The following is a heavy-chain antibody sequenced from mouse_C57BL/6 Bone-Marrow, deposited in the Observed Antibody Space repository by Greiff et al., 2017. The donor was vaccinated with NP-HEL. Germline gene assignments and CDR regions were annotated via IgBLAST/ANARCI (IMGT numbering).Heavy chain of an antibody. Sequence: EVQLVESGGGLVQPGGSMKLSCVASGFTFSNYWMNWVRQSPEKGLEWVAQIRLKSDNYATHYAESVKGRFTISRDDSKSSVYLQMNNLRAEDTGIYYCTVGGSTAPHGFDYWGQGTTLTVSS. J-gene: IGHJ2*01. V-gene: IGHV6-3*01. CDR1: GFTFSNYW. D-gene: IGHD1-2*01. CDR2: IRLKSDNYAT. CDR3: TVGGSTAPHGFDY.